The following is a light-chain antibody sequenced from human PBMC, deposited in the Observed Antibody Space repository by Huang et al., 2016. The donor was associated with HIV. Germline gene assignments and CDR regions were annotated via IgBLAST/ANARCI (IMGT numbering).Light chain of an antibody. CDR2: GAS. J-gene: IGKJ1*01. CDR1: QGVRYN. CDR3: QHYNNWPPWT. V-gene: IGKV3-15*01. Sequence: EIVMTQSPATLSVSPGERATLSCRASQGVRYNIAWYQQKHGTTPRLLIHGASTRATGIAAKFSGRGSGTDFTLTITSLQPDDSAVYYCQHYNNWPPWTFGPGTQVEI.